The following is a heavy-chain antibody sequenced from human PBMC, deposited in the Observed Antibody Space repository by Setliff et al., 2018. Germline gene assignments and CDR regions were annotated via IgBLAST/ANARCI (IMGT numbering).Heavy chain of an antibody. D-gene: IGHD6-25*01. CDR1: GYRFTTYW. V-gene: IGHV5-51*01. J-gene: IGHJ3*02. Sequence: ESLKISCKGSGYRFTTYWIGWVRQMPGKGLEWMGIVFSGDSDTRYSPSFQGQVTMSADKSINTAYLQWSSLKASDTAMYYCARLGAPASHDAFDIWGQGTMDTVSS. CDR3: ARLGAPASHDAFDI. CDR2: VFSGDSDT.